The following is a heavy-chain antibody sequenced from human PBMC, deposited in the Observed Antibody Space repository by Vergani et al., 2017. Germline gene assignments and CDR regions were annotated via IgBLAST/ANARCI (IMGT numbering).Heavy chain of an antibody. V-gene: IGHV3-30*03. Sequence: VQLVESGGGLVQPGGSLRLSCAASGFTFSSYGMHWVRQAPGKGLEWVAVISYDGSNKYYADSVKGRFTISRDNSKNTLYLQMNSLRAEDTAVYYCAHPGATSGYHYWGQGTLVTVSS. CDR3: AHPGATSGYHY. D-gene: IGHD1-26*01. CDR2: ISYDGSNK. J-gene: IGHJ4*02. CDR1: GFTFSSYG.